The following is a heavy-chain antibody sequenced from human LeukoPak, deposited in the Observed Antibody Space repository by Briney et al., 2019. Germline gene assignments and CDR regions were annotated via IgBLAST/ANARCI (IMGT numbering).Heavy chain of an antibody. CDR2: IKQDGSEK. D-gene: IGHD1-26*01. Sequence: GGSLRLSCAVSGFTFSSYWMSWVRQAPGKGLEWVANIKQDGSEKYYVDSVKGRFTISRDNAKNSLYLQMNCLRAEDTAVYYCARGYWQLGYWGQGTLVTVSS. CDR3: ARGYWQLGY. J-gene: IGHJ4*02. V-gene: IGHV3-7*01. CDR1: GFTFSSYW.